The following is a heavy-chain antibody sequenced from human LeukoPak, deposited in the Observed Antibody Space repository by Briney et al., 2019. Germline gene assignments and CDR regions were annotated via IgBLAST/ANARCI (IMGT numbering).Heavy chain of an antibody. CDR3: ARVYGGNSEFDY. CDR2: INWNGGST. J-gene: IGHJ4*02. V-gene: IGHV3-20*04. Sequence: PGGSLRLSCAASGFTFDDYGMSRVRQAPGKGLEWVSGINWNGGSTGYADSVKGRFTISRDNAKNSLYLQMNSLRAEDTALYYCARVYGGNSEFDYWGQGTLVTVSS. D-gene: IGHD4-23*01. CDR1: GFTFDDYG.